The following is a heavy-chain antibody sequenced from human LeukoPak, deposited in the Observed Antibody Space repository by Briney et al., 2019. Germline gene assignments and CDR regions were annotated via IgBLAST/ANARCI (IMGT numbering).Heavy chain of an antibody. D-gene: IGHD1-26*01. CDR1: GCSFTSYW. Sequence: GESLKISCQGSGCSFTSYWIGWVRQLPGKGLEWMGIIYPGGSDTRYSPSFQGQVTISADKSISTAYLQWSSLKASDTAMYYCARSGSYMGDFDYWGQGTLVTVSS. J-gene: IGHJ4*02. CDR2: IYPGGSDT. CDR3: ARSGSYMGDFDY. V-gene: IGHV5-51*01.